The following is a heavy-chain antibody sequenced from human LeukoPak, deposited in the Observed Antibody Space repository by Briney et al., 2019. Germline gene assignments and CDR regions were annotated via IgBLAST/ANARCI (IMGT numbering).Heavy chain of an antibody. CDR3: ARGRDNSSGWYYIGYHYGMDV. Sequence: GGSLRLSCAASGFTVSSNYMSWVRQAPGKGLEWVSVIYSGGSTYYADSVKGRFTISRDNSKNTLYLQMNSLRAEDTAVYYCARGRDNSSGWYYIGYHYGMDVWGQGTTVTVSS. CDR1: GFTVSSNY. D-gene: IGHD6-19*01. J-gene: IGHJ6*02. V-gene: IGHV3-66*01. CDR2: IYSGGST.